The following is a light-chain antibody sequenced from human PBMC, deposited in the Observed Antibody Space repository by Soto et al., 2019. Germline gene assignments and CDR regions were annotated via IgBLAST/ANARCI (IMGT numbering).Light chain of an antibody. Sequence: QAVVTQSPSASASLGASVKLTCTLSSGHSSYAIAWHQQQPEKGPRYLMKLNSDGSHSTGDGIPDRFSGSSSGAERYLTSSSLQSEDEADYYCQTWGTGIAVFGGGTQLTVL. J-gene: IGLJ7*01. CDR3: QTWGTGIAV. CDR2: LNSDGSH. V-gene: IGLV4-69*01. CDR1: SGHSSYA.